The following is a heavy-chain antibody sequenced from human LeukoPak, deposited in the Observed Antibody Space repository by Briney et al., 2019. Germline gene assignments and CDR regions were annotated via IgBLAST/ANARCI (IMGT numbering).Heavy chain of an antibody. V-gene: IGHV1-69*01. CDR3: ARAMYSSGPREGYYYYGMDV. CDR2: IIPILGTA. J-gene: IGHJ6*02. D-gene: IGHD6-19*01. CDR1: GGTFSSYA. Sequence: ASVQVSCQASGGTFSSYAISWVRQAPGQGLEWMGGIIPILGTANYAQKFQGRVTITADESTSTAYMELSSLRSEDTAVYYCARAMYSSGPREGYYYYGMDVWGQGTTVTVSS.